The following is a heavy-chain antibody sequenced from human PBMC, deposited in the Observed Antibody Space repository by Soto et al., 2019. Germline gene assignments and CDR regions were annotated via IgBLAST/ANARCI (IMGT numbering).Heavy chain of an antibody. V-gene: IGHV1-69*12. Sequence: QVQLVQSGAEVKKPGSSVKVSCKASGGTFSSYAISWVRQAPGQGLEWMGGVIPIFCTANYPQKFQGRVPMTADESTSKAYMELISLRTEDTAAYYGAIGGRQVCCGDCYLLRFWGQGTLVTVSS. CDR2: VIPIFCTA. D-gene: IGHD2-21*02. CDR3: AIGGRQVCCGDCYLLRF. J-gene: IGHJ1*01. CDR1: GGTFSSYA.